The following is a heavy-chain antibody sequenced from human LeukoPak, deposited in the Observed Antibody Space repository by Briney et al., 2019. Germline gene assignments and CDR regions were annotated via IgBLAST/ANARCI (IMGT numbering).Heavy chain of an antibody. D-gene: IGHD1-26*01. Sequence: PGGSLRLSCAASGFTFSNAWVSWVRQAPGKGLEWVGRIKGKTDGGTTDYAAPLKGRFTISRDDSKNTLYLQMYSLKTEDTAVYYCTTLSGPLGYWGQGTLVTVSS. CDR2: IKGKTDGGTT. CDR3: TTLSGPLGY. V-gene: IGHV3-15*01. J-gene: IGHJ4*02. CDR1: GFTFSNAW.